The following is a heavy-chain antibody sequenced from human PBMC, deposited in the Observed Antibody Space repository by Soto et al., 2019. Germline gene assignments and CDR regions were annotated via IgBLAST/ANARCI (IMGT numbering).Heavy chain of an antibody. V-gene: IGHV1-69*13. Sequence: ASVKVSCKASGGTFSSYAISWVRQAPGQGLEWMGGIIPIFGTANYAQKFQGRVTITADESTSTAYMELSSLRSEDTAVYYCARVIDYYDSSGSLYYYYYGMDVWGQGTTVTVSS. CDR1: GGTFSSYA. CDR2: IIPIFGTA. D-gene: IGHD3-22*01. CDR3: ARVIDYYDSSGSLYYYYYGMDV. J-gene: IGHJ6*02.